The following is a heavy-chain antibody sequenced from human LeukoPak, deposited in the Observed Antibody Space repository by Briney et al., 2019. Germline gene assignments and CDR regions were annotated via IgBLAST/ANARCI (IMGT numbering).Heavy chain of an antibody. Sequence: GGSLRLSCAASGFTFSSHSMSWVRQAPGRGLEWVSFISDDTYNIYYADSVRGRFTVSRDNARNSLYLQMNSLRAEDTALYYCARHTRASQYYFDYWGRGTLATVSS. CDR2: ISDDTYNI. V-gene: IGHV3-48*01. CDR3: ARHTRASQYYFDY. CDR1: GFTFSSHS. D-gene: IGHD3-3*01. J-gene: IGHJ4*02.